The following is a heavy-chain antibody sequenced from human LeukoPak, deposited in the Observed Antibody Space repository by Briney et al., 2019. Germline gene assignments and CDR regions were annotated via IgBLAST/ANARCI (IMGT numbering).Heavy chain of an antibody. CDR2: ITPIFGTA. Sequence: ASVKVSCKASGYTFTDFGISWVRQAPGQGLEWMGGITPIFGTANYAQKFQGRVTITADESTSTAYMELSSLRSEDTAVYYCARSGDTAMVLYNWFDPWGQGTLVTVSS. CDR1: GYTFTDFG. CDR3: ARSGDTAMVLYNWFDP. D-gene: IGHD5-18*01. V-gene: IGHV1-69*13. J-gene: IGHJ5*02.